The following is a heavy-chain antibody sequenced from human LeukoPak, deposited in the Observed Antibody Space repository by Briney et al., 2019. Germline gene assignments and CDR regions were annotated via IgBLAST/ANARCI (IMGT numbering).Heavy chain of an antibody. V-gene: IGHV4-34*01. J-gene: IGHJ6*03. CDR3: ASFYCSGGSCYQYYSYYYMDV. CDR2: INHSGST. Sequence: PSETLSLTCVVYGGSFSGYYWSWIRQPPGKGLEWIGEINHSGSTNYNPSLKSRVTISVDTSKNQFSLKLSSVTAADTAVYYCASFYCSGGSCYQYYSYYYMDVWGKGTTVTISS. CDR1: GGSFSGYY. D-gene: IGHD2-15*01.